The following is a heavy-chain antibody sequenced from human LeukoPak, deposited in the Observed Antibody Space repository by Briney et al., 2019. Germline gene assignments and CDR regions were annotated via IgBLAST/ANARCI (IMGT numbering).Heavy chain of an antibody. CDR1: GFTFSSSA. Sequence: PGGSLRLSCAASGFTFSSSAMNWVRQAPGKGLERVSSIPYSGGTTYSADSVKGRFTISRDNSKNTLFLQMNSLRAEDTAVYYCARSNYYGSRTYYHFDYWGQGTLVTVSS. CDR2: IPYSGGTT. V-gene: IGHV3-23*01. CDR3: ARSNYYGSRTYYHFDY. D-gene: IGHD3-10*01. J-gene: IGHJ4*02.